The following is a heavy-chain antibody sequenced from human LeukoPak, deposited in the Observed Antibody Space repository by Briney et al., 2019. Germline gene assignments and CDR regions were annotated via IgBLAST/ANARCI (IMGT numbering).Heavy chain of an antibody. CDR2: IFSGGNT. D-gene: IGHD3-9*01. J-gene: IGHJ6*02. V-gene: IGHV3-53*01. CDR1: GFTVTSKS. Sequence: GGSLRLSCAASGFTVTSKSMNWVRQAPGKGLEWVSVIFSGGNTNNADSVRGRFTISRDNSKNTLYLQVNSLRADDTAVYYCATDGPTGGMDVWGQGTTVTVSS. CDR3: ATDGPTGGMDV.